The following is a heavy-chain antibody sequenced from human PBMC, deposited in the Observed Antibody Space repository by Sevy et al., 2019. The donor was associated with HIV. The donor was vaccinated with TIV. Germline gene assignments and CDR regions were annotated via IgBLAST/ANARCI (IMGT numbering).Heavy chain of an antibody. D-gene: IGHD3-22*01. CDR2: FDPEDGET. Sequence: ASVKVSCKVSGYSLSGLAMHWVRQAPGKGLEWMGTFDPEDGETFYAQKFQVRFTVTEDTSTDTAYMELKSLRYEDTAVYYCATTKDYYDSSGYPFDYWGQGTLVTVSS. CDR3: ATTKDYYDSSGYPFDY. V-gene: IGHV1-24*01. J-gene: IGHJ4*02. CDR1: GYSLSGLA.